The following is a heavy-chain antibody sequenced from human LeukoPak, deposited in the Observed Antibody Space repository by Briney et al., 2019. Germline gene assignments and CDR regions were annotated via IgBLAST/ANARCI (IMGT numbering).Heavy chain of an antibody. J-gene: IGHJ4*02. V-gene: IGHV3-48*01. CDR2: ISSSSSTT. CDR3: AKLSSSSVRCLDY. D-gene: IGHD6-6*01. Sequence: PGGSLRLSCAASGFTFSSYSMNWVRQAPGKGLEWVSYISSSSSTTYYADSVKGRFTISRDNSKNTLYLQMNSLRAEDTAVYYCAKLSSSSVRCLDYWGQGTLVTVSS. CDR1: GFTFSSYS.